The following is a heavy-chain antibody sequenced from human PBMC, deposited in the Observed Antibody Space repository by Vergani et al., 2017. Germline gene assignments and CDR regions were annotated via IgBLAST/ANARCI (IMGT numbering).Heavy chain of an antibody. CDR1: GGSFSGYY. V-gene: IGHV4-34*01. Sequence: QVQLQQWGAGLLKPSETLSLTCAVYGGSFSGYYWSWIRQPPGKGLEWIGEINHSGSTNYNPSLKSRVTISVDTSKNQFSLKLSSVTAADTAGYYCARGSSIAARRRYWYFDLWGRAPWSLSPQ. CDR2: INHSGST. D-gene: IGHD6-6*01. J-gene: IGHJ2*01. CDR3: ARGSSIAARRRYWYFDL.